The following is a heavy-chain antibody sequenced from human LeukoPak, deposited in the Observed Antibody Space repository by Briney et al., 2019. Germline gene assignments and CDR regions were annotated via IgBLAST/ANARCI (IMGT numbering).Heavy chain of an antibody. J-gene: IGHJ4*02. Sequence: SETLSLTCAVYGGSFSGYYWSWIRQPPGKGLEWIGEINHSGSTNYNPSLKSRVTISVDTSENQFSLKLSSVTAADTAVYYCARCPQPVRVYYFDYWGQGTLVTVSS. CDR1: GGSFSGYY. V-gene: IGHV4-34*01. CDR3: ARCPQPVRVYYFDY. D-gene: IGHD2-2*01. CDR2: INHSGST.